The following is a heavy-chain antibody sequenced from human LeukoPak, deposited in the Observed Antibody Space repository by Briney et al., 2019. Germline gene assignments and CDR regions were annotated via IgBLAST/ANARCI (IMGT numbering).Heavy chain of an antibody. D-gene: IGHD6-19*01. CDR3: ARGDTLYSSGWFTDWFDP. CDR2: TYYRSKWYN. CDR1: GDSVSSNSAA. Sequence: SQTLSLTCSISGDSVSSNSAAWNWIRQSPSRGLEWLGRTYYRSKWYNDYAVSVKSRITINPDTSKNQFSLQLNSVTPEDTAVYYCARGDTLYSSGWFTDWFDPWGQGTLVTVSS. J-gene: IGHJ5*02. V-gene: IGHV6-1*01.